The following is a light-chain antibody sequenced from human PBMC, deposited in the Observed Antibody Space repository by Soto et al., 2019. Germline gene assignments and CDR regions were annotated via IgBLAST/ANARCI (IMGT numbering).Light chain of an antibody. CDR2: DNN. CDR1: SSNIGRNT. CDR3: AAWDDSLTGLNV. Sequence: SPLSQPPSAYGTPGQRVAISRSGSSSNIGRNTVNWYQQLPGTAPKLLIYDNNRRPSGVPDRFSGSKSGTSASLAISGLQSEDEADYYCAAWDDSLTGLNVFGTGTKVTVL. J-gene: IGLJ1*01. V-gene: IGLV1-44*01.